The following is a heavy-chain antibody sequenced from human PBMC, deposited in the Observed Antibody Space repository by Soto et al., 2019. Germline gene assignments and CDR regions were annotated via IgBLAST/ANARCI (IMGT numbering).Heavy chain of an antibody. CDR2: IIPIFDIA. CDR3: ARRGLSVSYSNAFEM. D-gene: IGHD1-26*01. CDR1: GGTFTNYG. Sequence: QVQLVQSGAEVKKPGSSVKVSCKASGGTFTNYGFSWVRQAPGQGLEWMGGIIPIFDIANYAQRFQGKVTITADKSTSIVYMELRSLRSEDTAVYYCARRGLSVSYSNAFEMGGQGTLVTVSS. V-gene: IGHV1-69*17. J-gene: IGHJ3*02.